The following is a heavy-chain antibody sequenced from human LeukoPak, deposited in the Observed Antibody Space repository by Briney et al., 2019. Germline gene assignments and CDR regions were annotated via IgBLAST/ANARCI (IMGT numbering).Heavy chain of an antibody. D-gene: IGHD6-19*01. V-gene: IGHV3-9*01. J-gene: IGHJ6*02. CDR1: GFTFDDYA. Sequence: PGGSLRLSCAASGFTFDDYAMHWVRQAPGKGLEWVSGISWNSGSIGYADSVKGRFTISRDNAKNSLYLQMNSLRAEDTALYYCAKDNGVSSGWPTPGGYYYGMDVWGQGTTVTVSS. CDR3: AKDNGVSSGWPTPGGYYYGMDV. CDR2: ISWNSGSI.